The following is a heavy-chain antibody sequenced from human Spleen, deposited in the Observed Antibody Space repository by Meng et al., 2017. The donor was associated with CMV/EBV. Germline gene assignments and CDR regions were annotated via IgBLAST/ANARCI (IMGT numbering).Heavy chain of an antibody. V-gene: IGHV3-23*01. D-gene: IGHD6-13*01. J-gene: IGHJ4*02. CDR1: EFTFSSYA. CDR3: AKDAPTSTSTWYLFDY. CDR2: ISGSGGST. Sequence: GGPLKPSWEAPEFTFSSYAMSWVRQAPGKGLEWVSAISGSGGSTYYADSVKGRFTISRDNSKNTLYLQMNSLRAEDTAVYYCAKDAPTSTSTWYLFDYWGQGTLVTVSS.